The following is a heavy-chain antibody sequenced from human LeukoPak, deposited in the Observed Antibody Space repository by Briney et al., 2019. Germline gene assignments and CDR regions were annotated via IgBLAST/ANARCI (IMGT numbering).Heavy chain of an antibody. J-gene: IGHJ4*02. CDR1: GITLSNYG. D-gene: IGHD5-12*01. CDR2: ISDTGGRT. Sequence: GGSLRLSCAVSGITLSNYGMTWVRQAPGKGLEWVAGISDTGGRTNYADSVKGRFTISRDNPKNTLYLQMNSLRADDTAVYYCARGGYSFDYLGQGTLVTVSS. V-gene: IGHV3-23*01. CDR3: ARGGYSFDY.